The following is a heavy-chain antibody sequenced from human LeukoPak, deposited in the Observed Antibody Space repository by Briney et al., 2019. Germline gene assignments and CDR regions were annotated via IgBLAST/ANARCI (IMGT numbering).Heavy chain of an antibody. D-gene: IGHD5-12*01. Sequence: KRGESLKISCKGSGYRFSSYWIGWGRQMPGKGLEWRGIIYPGDSDTRYSPSFQGQVTISADKSISTAYLQWSSLKASDTAMYYCARLPGIVATIERYFDYWGQGTLVTVSS. CDR2: IYPGDSDT. CDR3: ARLPGIVATIERYFDY. J-gene: IGHJ4*02. V-gene: IGHV5-51*01. CDR1: GYRFSSYW.